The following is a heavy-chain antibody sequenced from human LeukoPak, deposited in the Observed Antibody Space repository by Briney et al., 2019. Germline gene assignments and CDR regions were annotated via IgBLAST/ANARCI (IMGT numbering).Heavy chain of an antibody. CDR2: IIPIFGTA. V-gene: IGHV1-69*05. CDR3: AFGREYYDFWSGSGGYYYYYYMDV. Sequence: GSSVKVSCKASGGTFSSYAISWVRQAPGQGLEWMGGIIPIFGTANYAQKFQGRVTITTDESTSTAYMELSSLRSEDTAVYYCAFGREYYDFWSGSGGYYYYYYMDVWGKGTTVTVSS. CDR1: GGTFSSYA. D-gene: IGHD3-3*01. J-gene: IGHJ6*03.